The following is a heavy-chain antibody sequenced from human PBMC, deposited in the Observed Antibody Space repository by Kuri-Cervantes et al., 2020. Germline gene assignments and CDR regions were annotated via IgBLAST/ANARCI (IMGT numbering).Heavy chain of an antibody. CDR3: ANLGGYCSGGTCYGAFDI. V-gene: IGHV3-30*18. D-gene: IGHD2-15*01. CDR2: ISYDGSNK. CDR1: GFTFSSYG. Sequence: LSLTCAASGFTFSSYGMHWVRQAPGKGLEWVAVISYDGSNKYYADSVKGRFTISRDNSKNTLYPQMNSLRAEDTAVYYCANLGGYCSGGTCYGAFDIWGQGTMVTVSS. J-gene: IGHJ3*02.